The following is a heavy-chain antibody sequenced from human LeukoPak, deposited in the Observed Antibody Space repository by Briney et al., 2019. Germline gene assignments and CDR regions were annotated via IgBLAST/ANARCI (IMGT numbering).Heavy chain of an antibody. V-gene: IGHV1-69*05. CDR2: IIPIFGTA. CDR1: GGTFGSYA. CDR3: AREGAKIAFDI. Sequence: GASVKVSCKASGGTFGSYAISWVRQAPGQGLEWMGRIIPIFGTANYAQKFQGRVTITTDESTGTAYMELSSLRSEDTAVYYCAREGAKIAFDIWGQGTMVTVSS. D-gene: IGHD3-16*01. J-gene: IGHJ3*02.